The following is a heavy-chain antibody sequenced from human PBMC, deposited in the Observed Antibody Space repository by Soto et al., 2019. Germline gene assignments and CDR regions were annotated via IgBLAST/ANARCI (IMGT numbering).Heavy chain of an antibody. CDR2: IDPSDSYT. J-gene: IGHJ6*02. CDR3: ARHLKQQLAPRDYYGMDV. V-gene: IGHV5-10-1*01. D-gene: IGHD6-13*01. CDR1: GYSFTSYW. Sequence: PGESLKISCKGSGYSFTSYWLSWVRQMPGTGLEWMGRIDPSDSYTNYSPSFQGHVTISADKSISTAYLQWSSLKASDTAMYYCARHLKQQLAPRDYYGMDVWGQGTTVTVSS.